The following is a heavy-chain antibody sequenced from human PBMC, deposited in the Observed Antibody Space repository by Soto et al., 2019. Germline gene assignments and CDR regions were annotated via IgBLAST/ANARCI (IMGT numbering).Heavy chain of an antibody. V-gene: IGHV3-53*02. CDR3: PGRSTVFGVVVPGRYAMDV. CDR2: IYTAGHT. CDR1: GFSVRTNY. D-gene: IGHD3-3*01. Sequence: EVQLVETGGGLIQPGGSRRLSCVASGFSVRTNYMTWVRQAPGKGLEWVSVIYTAGHTNYANSVKGRFTVSRDTSQNTVYLQMNSLRPDDTAVFREPGRSTVFGVVVPGRYAMDVWGQGTTVTVS. J-gene: IGHJ6*02.